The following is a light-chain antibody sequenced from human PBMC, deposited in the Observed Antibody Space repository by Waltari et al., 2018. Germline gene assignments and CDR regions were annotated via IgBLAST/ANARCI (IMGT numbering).Light chain of an antibody. V-gene: IGKV3-11*01. Sequence: EIVLTQSPATLSLSPGERANLSGRASQSVSSYLAWYQQKPGQAPRLLIYDASNRATGIPARFSGSGSGTDFTLTISSLEPEDFAVYYCQQRSNWSWTFGQGTKVEIK. CDR2: DAS. J-gene: IGKJ1*01. CDR1: QSVSSY. CDR3: QQRSNWSWT.